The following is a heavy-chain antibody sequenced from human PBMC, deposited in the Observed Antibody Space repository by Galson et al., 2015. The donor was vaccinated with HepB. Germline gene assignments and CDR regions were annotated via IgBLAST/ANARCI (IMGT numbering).Heavy chain of an antibody. Sequence: SLRLSCAASGFTFSSYAMSWVRQAPGKGLEWVSGISGSGSSTYYPDSVKGRFTISRDNSKNTLYLQMNSLRAEDTAVYNCAKRSGISSGYYDYWGQGTLVIVSS. CDR2: ISGSGSST. CDR1: GFTFSSYA. D-gene: IGHD3-22*01. J-gene: IGHJ4*02. V-gene: IGHV3-23*01. CDR3: AKRSGISSGYYDY.